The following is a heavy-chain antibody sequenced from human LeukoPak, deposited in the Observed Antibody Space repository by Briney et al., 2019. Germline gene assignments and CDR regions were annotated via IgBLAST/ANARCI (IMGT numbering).Heavy chain of an antibody. J-gene: IGHJ3*01. V-gene: IGHV1-18*01. Sequence: ASVKASCKTSDYTFSNYGITWVRQAPGQGLEWMGWISGHNGNTNYAQRFQGRVTMTTDTSTSTAYMELRSLESDDTAMYYCARASGEGRMAGPTLRGAFDVWGQGTMVTVSS. CDR1: DYTFSNYG. D-gene: IGHD1-1*01. CDR2: ISGHNGNT. CDR3: ARASGEGRMAGPTLRGAFDV.